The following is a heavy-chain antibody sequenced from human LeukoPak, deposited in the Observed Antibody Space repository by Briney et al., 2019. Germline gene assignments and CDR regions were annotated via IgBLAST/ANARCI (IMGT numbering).Heavy chain of an antibody. J-gene: IGHJ3*02. CDR1: GFTFSSYA. CDR3: AKAPYDNVWGSYRPGAFDI. CDR2: VSGSGTDT. V-gene: IGHV3-23*01. Sequence: GGSLRLSCAASGFTFSSYAMSWVRQAPGKGLEWVSAVSGSGTDTYHADSVKGRFIISRDNSKNTVYLQMNSLRAEDTALYYCAKAPYDNVWGSYRPGAFDIWGQGTMVSVSS. D-gene: IGHD3-16*02.